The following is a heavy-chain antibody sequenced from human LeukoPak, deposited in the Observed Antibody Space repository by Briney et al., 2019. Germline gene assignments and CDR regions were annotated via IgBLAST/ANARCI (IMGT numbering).Heavy chain of an antibody. CDR2: INHSGST. V-gene: IGHV4-34*01. CDR1: GGSFSGYY. CDR3: ARVGDYGGKRNAFDI. Sequence: SETLSLTFAVYGGSFSGYYWSWIRQPPGKGLEWIGEINHSGSTNYNPSLKSRVTISVDTSKNQFSLKLSSVTAADTAVYYCARVGDYGGKRNAFDIWGQGTMVTVSS. D-gene: IGHD4-23*01. J-gene: IGHJ3*02.